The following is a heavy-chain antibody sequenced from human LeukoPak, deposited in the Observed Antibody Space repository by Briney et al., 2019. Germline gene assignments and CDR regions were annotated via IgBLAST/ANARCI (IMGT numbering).Heavy chain of an antibody. CDR2: FDPEDGET. CDR3: ATLKGYCSSTSCYTGIPNYFDY. Sequence: ASVKVSCKVSGYTLTELSMHWVRQAPGKGLEWMGGFDPEDGETIYAQKFQGRVTMTEDTSTDTAYMELSSLRSEDTAVYYCATLKGYCSSTSCYTGIPNYFDYWGQGTLVTVSS. J-gene: IGHJ4*02. D-gene: IGHD2-2*02. CDR1: GYTLTELS. V-gene: IGHV1-24*01.